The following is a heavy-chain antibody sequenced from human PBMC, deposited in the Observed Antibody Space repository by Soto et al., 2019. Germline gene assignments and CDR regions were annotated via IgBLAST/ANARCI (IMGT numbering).Heavy chain of an antibody. Sequence: SETLSLTCTVSEGSIRGYYWSWIRQPPGKGLEWIGYFHYTGISNYNSSLKSRVTMSLDTSKNQFSLKLSSVSAADTAIYYCARGASNWQYFDYWGQGVLVTVSS. CDR1: EGSIRGYY. CDR2: FHYTGIS. D-gene: IGHD4-4*01. J-gene: IGHJ4*02. V-gene: IGHV4-59*01. CDR3: ARGASNWQYFDY.